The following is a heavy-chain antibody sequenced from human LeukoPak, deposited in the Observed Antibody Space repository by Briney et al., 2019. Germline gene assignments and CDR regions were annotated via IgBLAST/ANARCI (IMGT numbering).Heavy chain of an antibody. J-gene: IGHJ4*02. Sequence: GGSLRLSCAASGFSFSNFAMNWVRQAPGKGLEWVSSISAGAGETYYGHSVEGRFITSRDNSKNTLYLQMNSLRAEDTAIYHCAKDSGTWNDSDYWGQGTLVTVSS. CDR2: ISAGAGET. D-gene: IGHD1-1*01. V-gene: IGHV3-23*01. CDR3: AKDSGTWNDSDY. CDR1: GFSFSNFA.